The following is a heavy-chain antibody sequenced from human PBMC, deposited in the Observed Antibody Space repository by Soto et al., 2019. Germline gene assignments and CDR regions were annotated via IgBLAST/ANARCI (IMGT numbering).Heavy chain of an antibody. CDR1: GYTFTSYG. Sequence: ASVKVSCKASGYTFTSYGISWVRQAPGQGLEWMGWISAYNGNTNYAQKLQGRVTMTTDTSTSTAYMELRSLRSDDTAVYYRARGTSPSREQWLAIDYYYYYMDVWGKGTTVTVSS. CDR3: ARGTSPSREQWLAIDYYYYYMDV. CDR2: ISAYNGNT. V-gene: IGHV1-18*01. J-gene: IGHJ6*03. D-gene: IGHD6-19*01.